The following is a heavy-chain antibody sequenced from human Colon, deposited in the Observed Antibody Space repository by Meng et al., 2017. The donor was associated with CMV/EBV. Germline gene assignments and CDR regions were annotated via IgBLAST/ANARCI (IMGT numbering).Heavy chain of an antibody. CDR2: INYRGSI. J-gene: IGHJ4*02. CDR3: VRGNWVSDF. D-gene: IGHD7-27*01. V-gene: IGHV4-34*01. CDR1: ADSFTGYH. Sequence: QVQLQQWGEELWKPSETLSLTHTVSADSFTGYHWNSIRQPPGKGPEWIGEINYRGSIHYNPSLESRVTISLDMSTNQLSLKLNSVTAADTAVYYCVRGNWVSDFWGQGTLVTVSS.